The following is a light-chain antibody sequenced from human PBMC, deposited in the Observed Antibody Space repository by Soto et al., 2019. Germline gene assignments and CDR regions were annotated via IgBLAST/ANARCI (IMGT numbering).Light chain of an antibody. CDR1: QSLSSN. J-gene: IGKJ1*01. V-gene: IGKV3-15*01. Sequence: EIVMTQSPATLSVSPGERATLSCRASQSLSSNLAWYQQKPGQAPRLLIYDASTRATGIPARFSGSGSGTEFTLTISSLQSEDFAVYYCQQYNNWPPWTFGQGNKVEI. CDR2: DAS. CDR3: QQYNNWPPWT.